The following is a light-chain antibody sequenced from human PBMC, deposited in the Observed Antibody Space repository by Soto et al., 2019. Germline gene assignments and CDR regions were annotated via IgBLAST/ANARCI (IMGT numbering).Light chain of an antibody. Sequence: EIVLTQSPATLSLSPGERATLSCRASESVTSFLAWYQQKPGQAPRLLIYDASNRATGISARFSGSGSGTDFTLTISTLEPEDFAVYYCQQRSDWPPTLGQGTKVDIK. CDR2: DAS. J-gene: IGKJ1*01. CDR3: QQRSDWPPT. CDR1: ESVTSF. V-gene: IGKV3-11*01.